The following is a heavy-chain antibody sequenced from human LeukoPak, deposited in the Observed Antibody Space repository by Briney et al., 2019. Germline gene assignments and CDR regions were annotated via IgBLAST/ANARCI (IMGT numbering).Heavy chain of an antibody. J-gene: IGHJ5*02. CDR3: AKDTGHYYDSSGNNWFDP. V-gene: IGHV3-9*01. CDR1: GFIFDDYA. D-gene: IGHD3-22*01. CDR2: ISWNSGSI. Sequence: PGGSLRLSCAASGFIFDDYAMHWVRQAPGKGLEWVSGISWNSGSIGYADSVKGRFTISRDNAKNSLYLQMNSLRAEDTALYYCAKDTGHYYDSSGNNWFDPWGQGTLVTVSS.